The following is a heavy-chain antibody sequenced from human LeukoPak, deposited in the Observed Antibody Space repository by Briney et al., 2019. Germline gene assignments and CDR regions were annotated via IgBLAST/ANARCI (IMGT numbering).Heavy chain of an antibody. CDR2: ISGSGGST. D-gene: IGHD5-18*01. CDR3: AKYSPKPSGYGYGRFDY. V-gene: IGHV3-23*01. J-gene: IGHJ4*02. Sequence: PGGSLRLSCAASGFTFSSYAMSWVRQAPGKGLEWVSAISGSGGSTYYADSVKGRFTISRDNSKNTLYLQMNRLRAEDTAVYYCAKYSPKPSGYGYGRFDYWGQGTLVTVSS. CDR1: GFTFSSYA.